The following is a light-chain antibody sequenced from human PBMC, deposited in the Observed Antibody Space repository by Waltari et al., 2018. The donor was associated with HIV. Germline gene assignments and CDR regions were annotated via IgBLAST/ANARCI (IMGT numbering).Light chain of an antibody. J-gene: IGLJ2*01. CDR2: LHSDGSH. V-gene: IGLV4-69*01. CDR3: QTWGSGIVI. Sequence: QVVLTHAPSSSASLGTSVNFTCTLSSGHSSYDIACHKQPPGKGPRYLMKLHSDGSHNRGDGIPDRFSGSSSGAERHLIISSLHSDDEADYYCQTWGSGIVIFGGGTKLTVL. CDR1: SGHSSYD.